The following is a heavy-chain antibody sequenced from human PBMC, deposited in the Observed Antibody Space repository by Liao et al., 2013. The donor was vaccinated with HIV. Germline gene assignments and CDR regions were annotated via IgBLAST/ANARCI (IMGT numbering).Heavy chain of an antibody. CDR1: GGSISSYY. CDR2: IYYTGST. Sequence: QVQLQESGPRLVKPSETLSLSCTVSGGSISSYYWSWIRQPPGKGLEWIGYIYYTGSTNYNPSLQSRVTISLGTSKNQFSLKLTSVTAADTAVYYCARAGLGLNFQHWGQGTLVTVSS. CDR3: ARAGLGLNFQH. D-gene: IGHD5-18*01. V-gene: IGHV4-59*01. J-gene: IGHJ1*01.